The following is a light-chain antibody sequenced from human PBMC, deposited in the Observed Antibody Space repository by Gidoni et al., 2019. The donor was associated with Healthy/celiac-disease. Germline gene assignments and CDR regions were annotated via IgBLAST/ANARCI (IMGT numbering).Light chain of an antibody. CDR1: HSVSSN. CDR2: GAS. CDR3: QQYNNWPIYT. V-gene: IGKV3-15*01. Sequence: EIVMTQPPATLSVSLGERATLSCRASHSVSSNLAWYQQKPGQAPRLLIYGASTRATGIPARFSGSGSGTEFTLTISSLQSEDFAVYCCQQYNNWPIYTFGQGTKLEIK. J-gene: IGKJ2*01.